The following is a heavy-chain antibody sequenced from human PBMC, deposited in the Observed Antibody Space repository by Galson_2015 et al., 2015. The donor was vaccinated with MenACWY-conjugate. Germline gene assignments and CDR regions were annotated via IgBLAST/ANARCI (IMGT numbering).Heavy chain of an antibody. CDR2: INPSGGST. CDR1: GYSFTSYW. CDR3: ARGRGGIAAAGTGWYFDL. D-gene: IGHD6-13*01. V-gene: IGHV1-46*01. J-gene: IGHJ2*01. Sequence: QSGAEVKKPGESLKISCKGSGYSFTSYWIGWVRQAPGQGLEWMGIINPSGGSTSYAQKFQGRVTMTRDTSTSTVYMELSSLRSEDTAVYYCARGRGGIAAAGTGWYFDLWGRGTLVTVSS.